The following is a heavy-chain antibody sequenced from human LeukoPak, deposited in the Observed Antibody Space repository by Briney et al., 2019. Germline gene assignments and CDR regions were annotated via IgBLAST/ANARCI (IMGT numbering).Heavy chain of an antibody. CDR3: ARVLYYDFWSGYFEPMDV. CDR1: GGSISSYY. V-gene: IGHV4-59*01. Sequence: SETLSLTCTVSGGSISSYYWSWIRQPPGKGLEWTGYIYYSGSTNYNPSLKSRVTISVDTSKNQFSLKLSSVTAADTAVYYCARVLYYDFWSGYFEPMDVWGKGTTVTVSS. D-gene: IGHD3-3*01. CDR2: IYYSGST. J-gene: IGHJ6*03.